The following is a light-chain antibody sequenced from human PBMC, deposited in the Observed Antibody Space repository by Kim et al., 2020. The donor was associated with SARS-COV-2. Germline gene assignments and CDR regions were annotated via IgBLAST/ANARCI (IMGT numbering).Light chain of an antibody. V-gene: IGLV3-19*01. Sequence: LAQTVRSTCQGNSLRNYYASWYQQKPARAPVFVIYGENSRPSGIPDQFSGSSSGNNASSTITGAQEEEEADYYCNCRDSSGNHLVFGGGTQLTVL. CDR1: SLRNYY. CDR3: NCRDSSGNHLV. J-gene: IGLJ2*01. CDR2: GEN.